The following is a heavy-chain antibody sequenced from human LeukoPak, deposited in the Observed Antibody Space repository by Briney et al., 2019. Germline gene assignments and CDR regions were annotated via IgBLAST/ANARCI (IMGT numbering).Heavy chain of an antibody. V-gene: IGHV3-7*01. CDR1: GFTFSSYW. J-gene: IGHJ4*02. CDR2: IKQDGSEK. D-gene: IGHD3-3*01. CDR3: ASIPPPYYDFWRAGDY. Sequence: GGSLRLSCAASGFTFSSYWMSWVRQAPGKGLEWVANIKQDGSEKYYVDSVKGRFTISRDNAKNSLYLQMNSLRAEDTAVYYCASIPPPYYDFWRAGDYWGQGTLVTVSS.